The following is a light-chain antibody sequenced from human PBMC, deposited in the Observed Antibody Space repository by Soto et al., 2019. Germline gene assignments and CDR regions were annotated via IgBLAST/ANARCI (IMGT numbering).Light chain of an antibody. V-gene: IGLV2-11*01. J-gene: IGLJ1*01. CDR1: SSDVGGYNY. CDR3: CSYAGSSPYV. Sequence: QSALTQPRSVSGSPGQSVTISCTGTSSDVGGYNYVSWYQQHPGKAPKLMIYDVSKRPSGVPDRFSGSKSGNTASLTISGLQAEDEADYYFCSYAGSSPYVFGTGTKLTVL. CDR2: DVS.